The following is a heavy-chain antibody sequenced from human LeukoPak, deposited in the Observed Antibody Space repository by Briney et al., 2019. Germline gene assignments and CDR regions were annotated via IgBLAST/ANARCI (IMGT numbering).Heavy chain of an antibody. CDR3: ARVESGSGVLDS. D-gene: IGHD3-3*01. CDR1: GFSATSNY. J-gene: IGHJ4*02. V-gene: IGHV3-53*01. CDR2: LYSDGRR. Sequence: GGSLRLSCAASGFSATSNYMTWVRQAPGKGLEWVSILYSDGRRHFADSVKGRFTISGDISKNTLHLQMNSLRADDTAVYYCARVESGSGVLDSWGQGTLVTVSS.